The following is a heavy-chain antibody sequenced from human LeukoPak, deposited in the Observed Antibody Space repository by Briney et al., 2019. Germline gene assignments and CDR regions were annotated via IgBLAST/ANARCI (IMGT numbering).Heavy chain of an antibody. CDR3: ARLFPDSYYDSSGGYFQH. J-gene: IGHJ1*01. V-gene: IGHV4-59*08. CDR2: IYYSGST. D-gene: IGHD3-22*01. CDR1: GGSISSYY. Sequence: PSETLSLTCTVSGGSISSYYWSWIRQPPGKGLEWIGYIYYSGSTNYNPSLKSRVTISVDTSKNQFSLKLSSVTAADTAVYYCARLFPDSYYDSSGGYFQHWGQGTLVTVSS.